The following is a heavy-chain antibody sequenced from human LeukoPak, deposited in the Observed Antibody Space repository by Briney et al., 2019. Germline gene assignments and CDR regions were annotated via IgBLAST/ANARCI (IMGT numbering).Heavy chain of an antibody. V-gene: IGHV4-30-4*07. CDR1: GYSISSGAYS. D-gene: IGHD3-22*01. CDR3: ARPYYDSSGYYHDAFDI. Sequence: SETLSLTCTVSGYSISSGAYSWSWIRQPPGKGLEWIGYIYHSGSTYYNPSLKSRVTMSVDTSKNQFSLKLSSVTAADTAVYYCARPYYDSSGYYHDAFDIWGQGTMVTVSS. CDR2: IYHSGST. J-gene: IGHJ3*02.